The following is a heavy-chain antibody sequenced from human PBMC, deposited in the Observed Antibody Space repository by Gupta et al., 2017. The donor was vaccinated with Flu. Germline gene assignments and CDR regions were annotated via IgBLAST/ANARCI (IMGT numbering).Heavy chain of an antibody. D-gene: IGHD4-17*01. CDR1: SLSTSGMC. V-gene: IGHV2-70*01. CDR2: IDWDDDK. CDR3: ARYKRPMTTGYMDV. Sequence: SLSTSGMCVSWIRQPPGKALEWLALIDWDDDKYYSTSLKTRLTISKDTSKNQVVLTMTNMDPVDTATYYCARYKRPMTTGYMDVWGKGTTVT. J-gene: IGHJ6*03.